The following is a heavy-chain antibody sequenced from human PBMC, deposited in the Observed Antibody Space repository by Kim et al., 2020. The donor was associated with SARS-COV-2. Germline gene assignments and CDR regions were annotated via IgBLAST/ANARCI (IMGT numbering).Heavy chain of an antibody. CDR1: GYSFTSYW. Sequence: GESLKISCKGSGYSFTSYWIGWVRQMPGKGLEWMGIIYPGDSDARYSPSFQGQVTISVDKSISTAYLQWSSLKASDTAMYYCARVLAEAGTLEYFHLWGQGTLVSVSS. CDR2: IYPGDSDA. D-gene: IGHD6-13*01. CDR3: ARVLAEAGTLEYFHL. J-gene: IGHJ1*01. V-gene: IGHV5-51*01.